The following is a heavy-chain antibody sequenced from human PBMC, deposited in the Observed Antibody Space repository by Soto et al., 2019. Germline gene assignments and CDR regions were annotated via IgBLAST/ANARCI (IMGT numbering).Heavy chain of an antibody. J-gene: IGHJ4*02. D-gene: IGHD3-10*01. CDR3: ARDGITMIRGITVFDF. CDR2: ISSSSDYM. CDR1: GFTFSSSR. Sequence: GGSLRLSCVASGFTFSSSRMNWVRQAPGKGLEWVSFISSSSDYMYYADSVKGRFTASRDNAKNSLYLQMDSLRAEDTAVYYCARDGITMIRGITVFDFWGQGALVTVSS. V-gene: IGHV3-21*01.